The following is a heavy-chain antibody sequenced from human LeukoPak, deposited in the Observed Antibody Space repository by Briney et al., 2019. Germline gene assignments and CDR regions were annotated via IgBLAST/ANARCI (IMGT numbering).Heavy chain of an antibody. CDR2: IYPGDSDT. CDR1: GYSFTSYW. Sequence: GESLKISCKGSGYSFTSYWIGWVRRMPGKGLEWMGIIYPGDSDTRYSPSFQGQVTISADKSISTAYLQWSSLKASDTAMYYCARVSLQLVFRGGAFDIWGQGTMVTVSS. CDR3: ARVSLQLVFRGGAFDI. D-gene: IGHD6-13*01. J-gene: IGHJ3*02. V-gene: IGHV5-51*01.